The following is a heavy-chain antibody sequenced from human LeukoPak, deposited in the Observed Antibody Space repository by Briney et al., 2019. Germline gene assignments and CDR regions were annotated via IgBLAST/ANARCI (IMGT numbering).Heavy chain of an antibody. V-gene: IGHV1-2*02. CDR1: GYTFTGYY. CDR2: INPNSGGT. D-gene: IGHD2-2*01. Sequence: ASVKVSCKASGYTFTGYYMHWVRQAPGQGLEWMGWINPNSGGTNYAQKFQGRVTMTRDTSISTAYMELSRLRSDDTAVYYGARGTVPAAKPGYYYGMDVWGQGTPVTVSS. CDR3: ARGTVPAAKPGYYYGMDV. J-gene: IGHJ6*02.